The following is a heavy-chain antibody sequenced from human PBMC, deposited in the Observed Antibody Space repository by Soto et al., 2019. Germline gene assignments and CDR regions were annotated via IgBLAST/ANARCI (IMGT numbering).Heavy chain of an antibody. CDR3: ARDSRWELLIDY. V-gene: IGHV4-59*01. CDR1: GGSINAYY. J-gene: IGHJ4*02. Sequence: SETLSLTCTVSGGSINAYYWSWIRQPPGKGLEWVGYIYNSGSTNYNPSLKSRVTISVDTSKNQFSLKLSSVTAADTAVYYCARDSRWELLIDYWGQGTLVTVSS. D-gene: IGHD1-26*01. CDR2: IYNSGST.